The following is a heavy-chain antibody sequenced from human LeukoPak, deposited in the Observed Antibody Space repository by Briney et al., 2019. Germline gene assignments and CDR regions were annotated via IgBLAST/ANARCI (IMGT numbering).Heavy chain of an antibody. CDR3: AGGYCSSTSWYTANYYYYMDV. V-gene: IGHV4-4*09. J-gene: IGHJ6*03. CDR2: IYTSGRT. Sequence: SETLSLTCTVSGGSISSYYWSWIRQPPGKGLEWIGYIYTSGRTNYNPSLKSRVTISVDTSKNQFSLKLSSVTAADTAVYYCAGGYCSSTSWYTANYYYYMDVWGKGTTVTASS. D-gene: IGHD2-2*02. CDR1: GGSISSYY.